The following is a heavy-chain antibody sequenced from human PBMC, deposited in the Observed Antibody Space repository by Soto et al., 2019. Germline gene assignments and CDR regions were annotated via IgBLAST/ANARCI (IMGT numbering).Heavy chain of an antibody. Sequence: EVKLVQSGGGLVQPGGSLRLSCAASEFSLNFYWMHWVRQTPGKGLVWVSRINPVGTITNYAYSVEGRFIISRDNAATTLYLQMNSISAEDTAIYYCTSDTFGLRDSWGQGTLVTVSS. D-gene: IGHD3-3*01. V-gene: IGHV3-74*01. CDR1: EFSLNFYW. J-gene: IGHJ4*02. CDR2: INPVGTIT. CDR3: TSDTFGLRDS.